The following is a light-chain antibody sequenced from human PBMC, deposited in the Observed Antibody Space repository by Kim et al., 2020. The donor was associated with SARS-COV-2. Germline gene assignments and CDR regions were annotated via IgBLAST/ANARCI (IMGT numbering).Light chain of an antibody. CDR3: LQYDNLPDT. Sequence: SASLGDIVTFTCQASQDIKNFLYWFQQKPGEAPKVLIADASNLETGVPSRFSGSGSGTHFTLTISGLQPEDIGTYFCLQYDNLPDTFGQGTKLEI. CDR2: DAS. V-gene: IGKV1-33*01. CDR1: QDIKNF. J-gene: IGKJ2*01.